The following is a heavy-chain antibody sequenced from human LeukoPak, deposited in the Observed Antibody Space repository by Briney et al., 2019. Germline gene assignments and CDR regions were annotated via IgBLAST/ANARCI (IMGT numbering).Heavy chain of an antibody. V-gene: IGHV1-24*01. Sequence: EASVKVSCKVSGYTLTELSMHWVRQAPGKGLEWMGGFDPEDGETIYAQKFQGRVTMTEDTSTDTAYMELSSLKTEDTAVYFCTTYPMVYVINYWGQGTLVTVSS. CDR3: TTYPMVYVINY. J-gene: IGHJ4*02. D-gene: IGHD2-8*01. CDR2: FDPEDGET. CDR1: GYTLTELS.